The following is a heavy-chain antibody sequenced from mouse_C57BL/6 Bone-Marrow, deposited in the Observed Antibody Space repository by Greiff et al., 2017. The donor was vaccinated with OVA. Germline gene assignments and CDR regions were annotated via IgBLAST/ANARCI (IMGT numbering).Heavy chain of an antibody. D-gene: IGHD2-3*01. Sequence: EVKVVESGGGLVQPKGSLKLSCAASGFSFNTYAMNWVRQAPGKGLEWVARIRSKSNNYATYYADSVKDRFTISRDDSESMLYLQMNNLKTEDTAMYYCVRHGTFYDGYYVAWFAYWGQGTLVTVSA. CDR3: VRHGTFYDGYYVAWFAY. CDR2: IRSKSNNYAT. J-gene: IGHJ3*01. CDR1: GFSFNTYA. V-gene: IGHV10-1*01.